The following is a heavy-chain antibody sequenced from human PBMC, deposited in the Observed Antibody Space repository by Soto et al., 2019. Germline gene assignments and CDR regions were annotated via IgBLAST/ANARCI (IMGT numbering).Heavy chain of an antibody. V-gene: IGHV4-59*08. CDR1: GGSISSYY. CDR2: IYYTGST. Sequence: SETLSLTCTVSGGSISSYYWSWIRQPPGKGLEWIGYIYYTGSTNFNPSLKSRVTILVDTSKNQFSLKLSSVTAADTAVYYCARHGFSSGWYPDFGYWGQGTLVTVSS. J-gene: IGHJ4*02. D-gene: IGHD6-19*01. CDR3: ARHGFSSGWYPDFGY.